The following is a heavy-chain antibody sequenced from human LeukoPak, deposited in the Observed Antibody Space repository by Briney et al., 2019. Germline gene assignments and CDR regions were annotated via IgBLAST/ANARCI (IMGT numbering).Heavy chain of an antibody. J-gene: IGHJ4*02. D-gene: IGHD6-13*01. CDR2: ISSSSSYI. V-gene: IGHV3-21*01. CDR3: ARDPGVFIAAAGTDY. Sequence: GGSLRLSCAASGFTFSSYSMNWVRQAPGKGLEWVSSISSSSSYIYYADSVKRRFTISRDKAKNSLYLQMNSLRAKDTAVYYCARDPGVFIAAAGTDYWGQGTLVTVSS. CDR1: GFTFSSYS.